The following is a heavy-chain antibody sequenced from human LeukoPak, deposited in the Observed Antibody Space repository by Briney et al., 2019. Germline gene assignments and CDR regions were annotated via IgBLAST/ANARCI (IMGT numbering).Heavy chain of an antibody. CDR1: GYTFTGYY. D-gene: IGHD3-22*01. Sequence: ASVKVSCKASGYTFTGYYMHWVRQAPGQRFEWMGRINPNTGGTNYAQKFQGRVTMTRDTSMSTAYMEVSSLTSDDTAVYYCARNLFDSNAYYSPADYWGQGTLVTVAS. CDR2: INPNTGGT. V-gene: IGHV1-2*06. J-gene: IGHJ4*02. CDR3: ARNLFDSNAYYSPADY.